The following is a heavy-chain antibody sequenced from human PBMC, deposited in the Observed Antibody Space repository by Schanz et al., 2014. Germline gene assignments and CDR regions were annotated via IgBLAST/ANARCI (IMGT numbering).Heavy chain of an antibody. V-gene: IGHV1-69*02. CDR2: IIPILGIA. CDR1: GGTFSSYT. D-gene: IGHD2-2*01. CDR3: AGTYCSSTSCYPGYYYMDV. J-gene: IGHJ6*03. Sequence: QLQLVQSGAEVKKPGSSVKVSCKLSGGTFSSYTISWIRQAPGQGLEWMGRIIPILGIANYAQKFQGRVTITADRSTSTAYMELSSLRSEDTAVYYCAGTYCSSTSCYPGYYYMDVWGKGTTVTVSS.